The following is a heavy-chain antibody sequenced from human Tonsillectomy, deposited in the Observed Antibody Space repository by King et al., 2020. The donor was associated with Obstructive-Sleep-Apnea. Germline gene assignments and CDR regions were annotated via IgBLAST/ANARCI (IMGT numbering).Heavy chain of an antibody. CDR1: GVIFSRYT. D-gene: IGHD2-21*02. V-gene: IGHV3-23*04. J-gene: IGHJ5*02. Sequence: VQLVESGGCLVQPVGSLRLSCSAAGVIFSRYTMSWVRQDPGKGLEWVSGISGSGGSPYYADPVKVRLTISRENSKNTLYLKMNSLRAEDTAVYYCAKLVIVDTVVVTATAGWFDPWGQGTLVTVSS. CDR3: AKLVIVDTVVVTATAGWFDP. CDR2: ISGSGGSP.